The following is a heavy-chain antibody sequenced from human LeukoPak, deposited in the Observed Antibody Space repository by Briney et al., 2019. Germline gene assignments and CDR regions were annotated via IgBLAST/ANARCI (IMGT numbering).Heavy chain of an antibody. D-gene: IGHD5-18*01. J-gene: IGHJ4*02. CDR2: IYHSGST. Sequence: PSQTLSLTCTVSGGSISSGGYHWSWIRQPPGKGLEWIGYIYHSGSTYYNPSLKSRVTISVDRSKNQFSLKLSSVTAADTAVYYCARDYTALDYWGQGTLVTVSS. V-gene: IGHV4-30-2*01. CDR3: ARDYTALDY. CDR1: GGSISSGGYH.